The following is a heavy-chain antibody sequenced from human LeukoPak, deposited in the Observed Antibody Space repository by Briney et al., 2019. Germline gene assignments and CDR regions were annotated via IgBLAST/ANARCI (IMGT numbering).Heavy chain of an antibody. CDR2: INPNSGGT. D-gene: IGHD3-22*01. J-gene: IGHJ4*02. CDR1: GYTFTGHY. Sequence: GASVKVSCKASGYTFTGHYMHWVRQAPGQGLEWMGWINPNSGGTNYAQKFQGRVTMTRDTSISTAYMELSRLRSDDTAVYYCARDLTHYYDSSGYYVQDYWGQGTLVTVSS. V-gene: IGHV1-2*02. CDR3: ARDLTHYYDSSGYYVQDY.